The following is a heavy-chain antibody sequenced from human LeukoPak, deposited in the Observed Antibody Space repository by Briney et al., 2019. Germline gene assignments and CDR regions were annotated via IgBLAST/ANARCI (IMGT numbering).Heavy chain of an antibody. CDR2: IYYSGSA. CDR1: GGSISTFY. Sequence: SETLSLTCTVSGGSISTFYWTWIRQPPGKGLEWIGYIYYSGSANYSPSLKSRVTMSIDTSKNQFSLKLSSLTAADTAVYYCARLERGYTYGYGAFHLWGQGTLVTVSS. V-gene: IGHV4-59*08. J-gene: IGHJ3*01. D-gene: IGHD5-18*01. CDR3: ARLERGYTYGYGAFHL.